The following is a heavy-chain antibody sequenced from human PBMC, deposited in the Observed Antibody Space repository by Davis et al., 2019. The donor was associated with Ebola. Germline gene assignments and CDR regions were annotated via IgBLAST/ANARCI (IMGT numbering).Heavy chain of an antibody. CDR1: GGTFSSYA. CDR2: IIPIFGTA. D-gene: IGHD6-19*01. CDR3: ARDSGLVNGGY. Sequence: AASVKVSCKASGGTFSSYAISWVRQAPGQGLEWMGGIIPIFGTANYAQKFQGRVTITADKSTSTAYMELRSLRSDDTAVYYCARDSGLVNGGYWGQGTLVTVSS. J-gene: IGHJ4*02. V-gene: IGHV1-69*06.